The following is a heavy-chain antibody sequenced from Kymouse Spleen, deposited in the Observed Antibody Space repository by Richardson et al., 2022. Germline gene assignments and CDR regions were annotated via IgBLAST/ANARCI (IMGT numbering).Heavy chain of an antibody. J-gene: IGHJ6*02. CDR2: IYYSGST. Sequence: QVQLQESGPGLVKPSETLSLTCTVSGGSVSSGSYYWSWIRQPPGKGLEWIGYIYYSGSTNYNPSLKSRVTISVDTSKNQFSLKLSSVTAADTAVYYCARERVYSGSYPNYYYYYGMDVWGQGTTVTVSS. V-gene: IGHV4-61*01. CDR3: ARERVYSGSYPNYYYYYGMDV. CDR1: GGSVSSGSYY. D-gene: IGHD1-26*01.